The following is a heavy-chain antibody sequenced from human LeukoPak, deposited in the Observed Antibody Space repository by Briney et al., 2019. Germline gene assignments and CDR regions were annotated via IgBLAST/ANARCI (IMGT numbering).Heavy chain of an antibody. CDR2: IFPGDYDT. J-gene: IGHJ4*02. CDR1: GYTFTNNW. D-gene: IGHD4/OR15-4a*01. CDR3: VKSWCRGILVCPDY. V-gene: IGHV5-51*01. Sequence: GESLKISCKASGYTFTNNWIGWVRQMPGKGLEWMGRIFPGDYDTRYSPSFQGQVTITADRSINTVYLQWNSLRASDSAIYYCVKSWCRGILVCPDYWGQGTMVTVS.